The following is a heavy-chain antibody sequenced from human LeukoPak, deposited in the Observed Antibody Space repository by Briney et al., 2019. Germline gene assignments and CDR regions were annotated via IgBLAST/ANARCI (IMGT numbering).Heavy chain of an antibody. D-gene: IGHD4-23*01. Sequence: SGPTLVNPSQTLTLTCTFSGFSLTTTGVGVGWVRQSPGKALEWLTTIYWNNDKRYSPSLKSRLTITKDTSKNQVVLTMTNMDPVDTATYYCAQYPDYGGDYDAFDIWGQGTMVTVS. CDR3: AQYPDYGGDYDAFDI. J-gene: IGHJ3*02. V-gene: IGHV2-5*01. CDR1: GFSLTTTGVG. CDR2: IYWNNDK.